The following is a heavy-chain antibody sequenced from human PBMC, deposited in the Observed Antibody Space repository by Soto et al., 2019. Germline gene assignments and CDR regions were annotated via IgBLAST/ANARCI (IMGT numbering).Heavy chain of an antibody. CDR3: ARESVGWFDP. CDR2: MNPNSGNT. J-gene: IGHJ5*02. D-gene: IGHD1-26*01. Sequence: QVQQVQSGAEVKRPGASVNVSCKASGYAFTSYDMNWVRQATGQGLEWMGWMNPNSGNTGYAQKSQGRVTMTSNTSISTAYMELSSLRSEDTAVYYCARESVGWFDPWGQGTRVTVSS. V-gene: IGHV1-8*01. CDR1: GYAFTSYD.